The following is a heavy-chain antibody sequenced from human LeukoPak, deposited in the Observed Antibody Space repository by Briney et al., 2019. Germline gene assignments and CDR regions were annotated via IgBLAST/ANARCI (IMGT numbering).Heavy chain of an antibody. CDR2: IYYSGST. CDR1: GYSISSGYH. CDR3: ARADSSGYLTCLDY. Sequence: PSETLSLTCTVSGYSISSGYHWGWIRQPPGKGLEWIGSIYYSGSTYYNPSLKSRVTISVDTSKNQFSLKLSSVTAADTAVYYCARADSSGYLTCLDYWGQGTLVTVSS. J-gene: IGHJ4*02. D-gene: IGHD3-22*01. V-gene: IGHV4-38-2*02.